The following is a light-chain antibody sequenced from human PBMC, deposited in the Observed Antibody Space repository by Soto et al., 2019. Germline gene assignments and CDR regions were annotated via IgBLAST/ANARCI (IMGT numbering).Light chain of an antibody. Sequence: DIQLTQSPSFLSASVGDRVTVTCRASQGINSYLAWYQQKPGKAPKLLIYTASTLQSGVPSRFSGSGSGTEFTLTITSLQPEDFAAYYCQQLYSYPLTFGGGTKVHIK. V-gene: IGKV1-9*01. CDR1: QGINSY. J-gene: IGKJ4*01. CDR2: TAS. CDR3: QQLYSYPLT.